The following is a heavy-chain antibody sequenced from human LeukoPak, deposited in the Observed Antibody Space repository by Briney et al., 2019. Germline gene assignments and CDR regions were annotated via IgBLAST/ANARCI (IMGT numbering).Heavy chain of an antibody. CDR2: INSDGSST. Sequence: GGSLRLSCAASGFTFSSYWMHWVCQAPGKGLVWVSRINSDGSSTSYADSVKGRFTISRDNAKNTLYLQMNSLRAEDTAVYYCARDSQGSPYGGNEDWGQGTLVTVSS. V-gene: IGHV3-74*01. CDR1: GFTFSSYW. D-gene: IGHD4-23*01. CDR3: ARDSQGSPYGGNED. J-gene: IGHJ4*02.